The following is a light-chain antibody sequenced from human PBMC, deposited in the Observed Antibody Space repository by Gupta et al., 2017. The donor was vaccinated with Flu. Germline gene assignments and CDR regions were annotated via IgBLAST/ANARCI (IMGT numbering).Light chain of an antibody. V-gene: IGKV4-1*01. J-gene: IGKJ1*01. CDR3: QQYYSSPWT. Sequence: IVMTQSPYSLAVSLGERATINCKPSQSCLQSSHNKDYLAWYQQKPGQPPKLLIYWASTRESGVPDRFSGSGSGTDFTLTISSLQAEDVAVYYCQQYYSSPWTFGQGTKVDIK. CDR1: QSCLQSSHNKDY. CDR2: WAS.